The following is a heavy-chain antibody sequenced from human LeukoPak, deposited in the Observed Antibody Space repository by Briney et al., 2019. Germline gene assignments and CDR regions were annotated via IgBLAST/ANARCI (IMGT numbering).Heavy chain of an antibody. CDR3: AKDRARGGATNFDY. V-gene: IGHV3-7*03. D-gene: IGHD1-26*01. J-gene: IGHJ4*02. CDR1: GFTFSSYW. Sequence: GGSLRLSCAASGFTFSSYWMNWVRQAPGKGLEWVANIKQDGSEKYYVDSVKGRFTTSRDNAKKSLYLQMDSLRAEDTAVYYCAKDRARGGATNFDYWGQGTLVTVSS. CDR2: IKQDGSEK.